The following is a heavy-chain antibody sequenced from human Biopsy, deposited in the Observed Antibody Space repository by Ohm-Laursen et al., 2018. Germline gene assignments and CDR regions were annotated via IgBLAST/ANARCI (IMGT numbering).Heavy chain of an antibody. CDR2: ISETSSHI. CDR1: VFSVRSYD. J-gene: IGHJ6*02. Sequence: SLRLSCPPSVFSVRSYDMNWLRQAPGKGLEWLSYISETSSHIYDADSVRGRFTVARDIAKNSLYLQLNSLRVEDTAVYDCARDSSRRAREGGMDVWGQGTTVTVSS. CDR3: ARDSSRRAREGGMDV. D-gene: IGHD6-6*01. V-gene: IGHV3-21*01.